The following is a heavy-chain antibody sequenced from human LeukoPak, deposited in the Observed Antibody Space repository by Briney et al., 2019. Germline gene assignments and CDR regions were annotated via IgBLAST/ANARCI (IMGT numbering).Heavy chain of an antibody. CDR3: ARGEYYYDSSGYYYFDY. V-gene: IGHV3-33*01. D-gene: IGHD3-22*01. CDR1: GFTFSSYG. Sequence: GGSLRLSCAASGFTFSSYGMHWVRQAPGKGLEWVAVIWYDGSNKYYADSVKGRFTISRDNSKNTLYLQMNGLRAEDTAVYYCARGEYYYDSSGYYYFDYWGQGTLVTVSS. J-gene: IGHJ4*02. CDR2: IWYDGSNK.